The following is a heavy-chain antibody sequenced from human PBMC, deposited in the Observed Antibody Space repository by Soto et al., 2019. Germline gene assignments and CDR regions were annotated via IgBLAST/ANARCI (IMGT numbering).Heavy chain of an antibody. CDR1: GFTFSKYE. CDR2: ISSSGTTI. D-gene: IGHD3-3*01. V-gene: IGHV3-48*03. CDR3: ARVRIFGVPGWFDP. J-gene: IGHJ5*02. Sequence: PGGSLRLSCAASGFTFSKYEMNWVRQAPGKGLEWVSYISSSGTTIYYADSVKGRFTISRDNAKNSLYLQMNSLRAEDTAFYYCARVRIFGVPGWFDPWGQGTLVTVS.